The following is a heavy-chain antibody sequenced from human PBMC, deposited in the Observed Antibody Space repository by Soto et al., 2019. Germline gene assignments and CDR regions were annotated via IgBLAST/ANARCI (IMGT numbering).Heavy chain of an antibody. CDR1: GGSISSGDYY. Sequence: LSLTCTVSGGSISSGDYYWSWIRQPPGKGLEWIGYIYYSGSTYYNPSLKSRVTISVDTSKNQFSLKLSSVTAADTAVYYCATVVVPAAIIAENWFDPWGQGTLVTVSS. CDR2: IYYSGST. J-gene: IGHJ5*02. D-gene: IGHD2-2*01. CDR3: ATVVVPAAIIAENWFDP. V-gene: IGHV4-30-4*01.